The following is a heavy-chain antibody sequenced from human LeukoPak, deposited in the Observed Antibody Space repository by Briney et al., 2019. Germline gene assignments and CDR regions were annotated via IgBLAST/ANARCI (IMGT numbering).Heavy chain of an antibody. D-gene: IGHD1-26*01. Sequence: PGRSLRLSCAASEFTFRNYAMHWVRQAPGKGLEWVAVSSDDATYTYYADSLKGRFTLSRDNSKDTLYLQMNSLRPEDTAVCARDLSGSLNFDYWGQGTLVTVSS. CDR2: SSDDATYT. J-gene: IGHJ4*02. V-gene: IGHV3-30*04. CDR3: DLSGSLNFDY. CDR1: EFTFRNYA.